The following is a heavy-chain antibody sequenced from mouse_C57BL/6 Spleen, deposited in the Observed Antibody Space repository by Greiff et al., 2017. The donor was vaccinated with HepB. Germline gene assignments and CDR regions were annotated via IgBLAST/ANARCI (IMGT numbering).Heavy chain of an antibody. Sequence: EVQLVESGGDLVKPGGSLKLSCAASGFTFSSYGMSWVRQTPDKRLEWVATISSGGSYTYYPDSVKGRFTISRDNAKNTLYLQMSSLKSEDTAMYDCASEVITTVDFDVWGTGTTVTVPS. D-gene: IGHD1-1*01. CDR3: ASEVITTVDFDV. J-gene: IGHJ1*03. V-gene: IGHV5-6*01. CDR1: GFTFSSYG. CDR2: ISSGGSYT.